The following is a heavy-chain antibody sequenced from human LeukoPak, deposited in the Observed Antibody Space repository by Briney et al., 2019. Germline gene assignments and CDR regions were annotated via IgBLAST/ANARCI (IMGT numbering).Heavy chain of an antibody. CDR3: AKDGYCSGGSCYGLFDY. J-gene: IGHJ4*02. V-gene: IGHV3-23*01. D-gene: IGHD2-15*01. CDR2: ISGSGGST. Sequence: EPLSLTCAVYGGSFRGYYWSWLRQAPGKGLEWVSAISGSGGSTYYADSVKGRFTISRDNSKNTLYLQMNSLRAEDTTVYYCAKDGYCSGGSCYGLFDYWGQGTLVTVSS. CDR1: GGSFRGYY.